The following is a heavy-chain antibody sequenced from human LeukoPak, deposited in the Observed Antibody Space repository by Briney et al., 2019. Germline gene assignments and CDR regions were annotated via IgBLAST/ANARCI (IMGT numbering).Heavy chain of an antibody. CDR3: ARQLGGTYGEYFFDY. CDR1: GYSINSFYY. Sequence: SETLSLTCAVSGYSINSFYYWGWIRQPPGKGLEWIASISHRVSTYYNPSLKSRVTISVDTSKNQLSLKVNSVTAADTAVYYCARQLGGTYGEYFFDYWGQGTLVTVSS. V-gene: IGHV4-38-2*01. J-gene: IGHJ4*02. CDR2: ISHRVST. D-gene: IGHD1-26*01.